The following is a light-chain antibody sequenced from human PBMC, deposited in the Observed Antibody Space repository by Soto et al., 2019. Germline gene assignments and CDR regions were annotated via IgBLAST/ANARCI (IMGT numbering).Light chain of an antibody. J-gene: IGKJ1*01. V-gene: IGKV3-20*01. CDR1: QSISGSY. Sequence: ENVLTQSPGTLSLSPGERVTLSCRASQSISGSYLAWYQQKPGQAPRLLIYGASSRATGIPDRFTGSGSGTDFTLTISRLEPEDFAVYYCQQYGSSPWTFGQVTMVEIK. CDR2: GAS. CDR3: QQYGSSPWT.